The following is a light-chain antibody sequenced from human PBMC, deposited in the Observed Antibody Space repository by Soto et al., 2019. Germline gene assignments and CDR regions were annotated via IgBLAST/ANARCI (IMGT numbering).Light chain of an antibody. CDR1: QSVSRSY. CDR2: DAS. CDR3: QQRSNWPWT. V-gene: IGKV3-11*01. J-gene: IGKJ1*01. Sequence: EILFTQSPGTLSLSPGEGATLSCRASQSVSRSYIAWYQQKPGQAPRLLIYDASNRATGIPARFSGSGSGTDFTLTISSLEPEDFEVYYCQQRSNWPWTFGQGTKVDIK.